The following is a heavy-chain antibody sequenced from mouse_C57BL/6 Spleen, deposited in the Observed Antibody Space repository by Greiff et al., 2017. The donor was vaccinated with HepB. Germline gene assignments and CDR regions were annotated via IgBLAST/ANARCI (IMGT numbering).Heavy chain of an antibody. Sequence: VQLQQSGPGLVQPSQSLSITCTVSGFSLTSYGVHWVRQSPGKGLEWLGVIWSGGSTDYNAAFISRLSISKDNSKSQVFFKMNSLQADDTAIYYCATRRNRDGYYAMDYWGQGTSVTVSS. J-gene: IGHJ4*01. V-gene: IGHV2-2*01. CDR2: IWSGGST. CDR3: ATRRNRDGYYAMDY. D-gene: IGHD2-14*01. CDR1: GFSLTSYG.